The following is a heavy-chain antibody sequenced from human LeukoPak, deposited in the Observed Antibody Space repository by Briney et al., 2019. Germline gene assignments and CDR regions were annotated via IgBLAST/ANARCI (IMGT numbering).Heavy chain of an antibody. CDR2: INTNTGNP. V-gene: IGHV7-4-1*02. D-gene: IGHD6-19*01. Sequence: GESLKISCKASGYTFTSYAMNWVRQAPGQGLEWMGWINTNTGNPTYAQGFTGRFVFSLDTSVSTAYLQISSLKAEDTAVYYCARARSGWTSDAFDIWGQGTMVTVSS. J-gene: IGHJ3*02. CDR3: ARARSGWTSDAFDI. CDR1: GYTFTSYA.